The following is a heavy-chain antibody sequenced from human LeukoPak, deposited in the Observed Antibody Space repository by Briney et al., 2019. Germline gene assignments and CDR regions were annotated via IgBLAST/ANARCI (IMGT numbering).Heavy chain of an antibody. J-gene: IGHJ4*02. V-gene: IGHV4-39*07. CDR3: ARDSRHYGGNSYFDY. Sequence: ASETLSLTCTVSGGSISSSSYYWGWIRQPPGKGLEWIGSIYYSGSTYYNPSLKSRVTISVDTSKNQFSLKLSSVTAADTAVYYCARDSRHYGGNSYFDYWGQGTLVTVPS. CDR2: IYYSGST. D-gene: IGHD4-23*01. CDR1: GGSISSSSYY.